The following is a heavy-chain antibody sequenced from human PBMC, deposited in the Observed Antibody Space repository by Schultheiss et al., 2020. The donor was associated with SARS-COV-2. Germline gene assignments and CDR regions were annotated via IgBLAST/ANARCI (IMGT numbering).Heavy chain of an antibody. J-gene: IGHJ4*02. Sequence: GGSLRLSCAASGFTFSSYGIHWVRQAPGKGLEWVAVIWYDGSNKYYADSVKGRFTISRDNSKNTLYVQMNSLRVEDTAVYYCARASTSSSESSWGQGTLVTVSS. V-gene: IGHV3-33*01. CDR2: IWYDGSNK. CDR3: ARASTSSSESS. CDR1: GFTFSSYG. D-gene: IGHD3-10*01.